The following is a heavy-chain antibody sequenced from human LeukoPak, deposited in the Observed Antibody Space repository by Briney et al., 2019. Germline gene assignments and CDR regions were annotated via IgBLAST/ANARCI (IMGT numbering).Heavy chain of an antibody. J-gene: IGHJ4*02. Sequence: ASVKVSCKASGFTFTAYYLHWVRQAPGQRLEWMGWINPNSGGTNYAQKFQGRVTMTRDTSISTAYMELSRLRSDDTAVYYCSRGPHWDPHFDFWGQGTLVTVSS. CDR1: GFTFTAYY. CDR2: INPNSGGT. CDR3: SRGPHWDPHFDF. D-gene: IGHD7-27*01. V-gene: IGHV1-2*02.